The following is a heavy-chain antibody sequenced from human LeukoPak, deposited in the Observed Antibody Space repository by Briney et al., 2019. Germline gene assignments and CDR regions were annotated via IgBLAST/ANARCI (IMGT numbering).Heavy chain of an antibody. J-gene: IGHJ4*02. D-gene: IGHD3-9*01. CDR1: GYTFTSYD. CDR2: MNPNSGNT. Sequence: GASVKVSCKASGYTFTSYDINWVRQATGQGLEWMGWMNPNSGNTGYAQKFQGRVTMTRNTSMSTAYMELSSLRSEDTAVYYCARRVSLTAGLPGYWGQGTLVTVSS. V-gene: IGHV1-8*01. CDR3: ARRVSLTAGLPGY.